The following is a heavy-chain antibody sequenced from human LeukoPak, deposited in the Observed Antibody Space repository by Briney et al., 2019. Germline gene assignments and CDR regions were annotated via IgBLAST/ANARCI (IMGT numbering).Heavy chain of an antibody. J-gene: IGHJ3*02. Sequence: SETLSLTCTVSGGSISSSNWWSWVRQPPGKGLEWIGEIYHSGSTNYNPSLKSRVTISVDKSKNQFSLKLSSVTAADTAVYYCARVGQETIAAQPGAFDIWGQGTMVTVSS. CDR3: ARVGQETIAAQPGAFDI. CDR2: IYHSGST. V-gene: IGHV4-4*02. D-gene: IGHD6-6*01. CDR1: GGSISSSNW.